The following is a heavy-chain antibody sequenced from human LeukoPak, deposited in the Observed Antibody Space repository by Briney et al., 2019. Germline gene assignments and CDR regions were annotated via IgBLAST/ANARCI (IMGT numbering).Heavy chain of an antibody. J-gene: IGHJ6*02. CDR1: GFTFSSYE. V-gene: IGHV3-48*03. Sequence: GGSLRLSCAASGFTFSSYEMNWVRQAPGKGLEWVSYISSSGSTIYYADSVKGRFTISRDNAKNSLYLQMNSLRAEDTAVYYCARALTLYNWNYLARMDVWGQGTTVTVSS. D-gene: IGHD1-7*01. CDR2: ISSSGSTI. CDR3: ARALTLYNWNYLARMDV.